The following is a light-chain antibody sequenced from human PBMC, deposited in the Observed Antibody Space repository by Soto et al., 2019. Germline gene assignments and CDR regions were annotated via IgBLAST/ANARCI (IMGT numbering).Light chain of an antibody. V-gene: IGKV1-5*03. Sequence: DIQMTQSPSTLSSSVGDRVPIPCRASQSISSWLAWYQQKPGKAPKLLIYKASSLESGVPSRFSGSGSGTDFTLTISSLEPEDFAVYYCQQRSSCPLTFGGGSNVDI. CDR3: QQRSSCPLT. CDR1: QSISSW. J-gene: IGKJ4*01. CDR2: KAS.